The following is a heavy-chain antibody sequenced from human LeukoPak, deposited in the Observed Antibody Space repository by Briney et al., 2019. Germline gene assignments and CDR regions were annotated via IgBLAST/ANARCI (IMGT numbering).Heavy chain of an antibody. CDR1: GFTFSTFW. CDR2: INSDGSSI. J-gene: IGHJ4*02. CDR3: AKRVAYSSSWPYFDY. V-gene: IGHV3-74*01. Sequence: PGGSLRLSCAASGFTFSTFWMHWVSQAPGKGLVWVACINSDGSSISYADSVKGRFTISRDNSKNTLYLQMNRLRVEDTAVYYCAKRVAYSSSWPYFDYWGQGTLVTVSS. D-gene: IGHD6-13*01.